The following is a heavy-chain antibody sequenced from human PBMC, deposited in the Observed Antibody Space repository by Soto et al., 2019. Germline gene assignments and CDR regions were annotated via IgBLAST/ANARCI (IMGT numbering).Heavy chain of an antibody. D-gene: IGHD3-10*01. CDR1: GFTFSSYA. Sequence: EVQLLESGGGLVQPGGSLRLSCAASGFTFSSYAMNWVRQAPGKGLEWVSGISDSGGSTYYADSVKGRFTISRDNSKNTLYLNMHSLSAGDTAIYYCAKDRGRITIVRGVAYSFASWGQGTLVTVSS. J-gene: IGHJ4*02. V-gene: IGHV3-23*01. CDR2: ISDSGGST. CDR3: AKDRGRITIVRGVAYSFAS.